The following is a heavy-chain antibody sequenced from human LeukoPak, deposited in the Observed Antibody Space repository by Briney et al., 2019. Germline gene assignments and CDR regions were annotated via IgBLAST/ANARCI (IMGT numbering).Heavy chain of an antibody. J-gene: IGHJ5*02. D-gene: IGHD3-3*01. CDR1: GYTFTGYY. CDR2: INPNSGGT. CDR3: ARDFIYDFWSGYFRPKYNWFDP. Sequence: ASVKISWKASGYTFTGYYMHWVRQAPGQGLEWMGWINPNSGGTNYAQKFQGRVTMTRDTSISTAYMELSRLRSDDTAVYYCARDFIYDFWSGYFRPKYNWFDPWGQGTLVTVSS. V-gene: IGHV1-2*02.